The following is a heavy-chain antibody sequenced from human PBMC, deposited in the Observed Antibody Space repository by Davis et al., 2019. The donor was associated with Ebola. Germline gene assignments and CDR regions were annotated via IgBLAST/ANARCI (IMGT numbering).Heavy chain of an antibody. V-gene: IGHV1-3*01. D-gene: IGHD6-6*01. CDR3: ARERTSIAAGVSWAANDY. CDR1: GYTFTSYA. Sequence: AASVKVSCKASGYTFTSYAMHWVRQAPGQRLEWMGWIHAGNGNTTYSQKFQGRVTITRDTSASTAYMELSSLRSEDTAVYYCARERTSIAAGVSWAANDYWGQGTLVTVSS. CDR2: IHAGNGNT. J-gene: IGHJ4*02.